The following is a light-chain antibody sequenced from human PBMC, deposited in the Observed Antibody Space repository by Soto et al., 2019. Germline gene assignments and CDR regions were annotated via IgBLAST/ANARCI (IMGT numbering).Light chain of an antibody. CDR1: QIIANN. V-gene: IGKV3-15*01. Sequence: TQSPTTLSRSPGESATRSCRASQIIANNLAWYQQKPGQAPRLLIYGASTRAPGIPARFSGSGSGTEFTLTISSLQPDDFATYSCQQDKSYSFGQGAKVDIK. CDR2: GAS. CDR3: QQDKSYS. J-gene: IGKJ1*01.